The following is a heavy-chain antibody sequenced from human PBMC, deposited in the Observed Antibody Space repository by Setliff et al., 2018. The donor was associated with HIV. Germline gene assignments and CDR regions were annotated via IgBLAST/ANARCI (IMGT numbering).Heavy chain of an antibody. J-gene: IGHJ5*02. V-gene: IGHV4-38-2*02. CDR3: ARIGSGWSVGWFDP. CDR2: IDASANT. CDR1: GSSISSNYY. Sequence: KTSETLSLTCTVSGSSISSNYYWAWIRQAPGKGLEWTGCIDASANTYYIPSLKSRATISIDTSKNQLSLKLRSVTAADTAVYYCARIGSGWSVGWFDPWGQGTLVTVSS. D-gene: IGHD6-13*01.